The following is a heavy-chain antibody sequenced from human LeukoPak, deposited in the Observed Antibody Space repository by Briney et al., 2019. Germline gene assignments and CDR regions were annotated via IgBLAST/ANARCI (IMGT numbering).Heavy chain of an antibody. CDR3: AHRGVVREKYFLH. J-gene: IGHJ1*01. Sequence: SGPTLVNPTQTLTLTCTFSGFSLSRNTVGVGWIRQPPGRSLEWLASLYCNDNKRYRPSLRDRVTITKDTSKNQVVLTMTNMDPVDTATYYCAHRGVVREKYFLHWGQGTLVTVS. D-gene: IGHD3-10*01. CDR2: LYCNDNK. V-gene: IGHV2-5*01. CDR1: GFSLSRNTVG.